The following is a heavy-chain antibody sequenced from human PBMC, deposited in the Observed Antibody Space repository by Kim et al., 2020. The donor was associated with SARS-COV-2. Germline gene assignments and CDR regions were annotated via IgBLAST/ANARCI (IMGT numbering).Heavy chain of an antibody. Sequence: SETLSLTCTVSGGSISSSSYYWGWIRQPPGKGLEWIGSIYYSGSTYYNPSLKSRVTISVDTSKNQFSLKLSSVTAADTAVYYCARQWGGQWLTGPYYFDYWGQGTLVTVSS. V-gene: IGHV4-39*01. CDR3: ARQWGGQWLTGPYYFDY. J-gene: IGHJ4*02. D-gene: IGHD6-19*01. CDR2: IYYSGST. CDR1: GGSISSSSYY.